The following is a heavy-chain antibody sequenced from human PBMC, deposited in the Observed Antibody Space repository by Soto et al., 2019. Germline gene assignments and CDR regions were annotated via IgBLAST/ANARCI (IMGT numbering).Heavy chain of an antibody. J-gene: IGHJ4*02. CDR1: GGSFSGYY. Sequence: SETLSLTCAVYGGSFSGYYWSWIRQPPGKGLEWIGEIYHSGSTNYNPSLKSRVTISVDKSKNQFSLKLSSVTAADTAVYYCAREAAAGTDYFDYWGQGTLVTVPS. D-gene: IGHD6-13*01. V-gene: IGHV4-34*01. CDR3: AREAAAGTDYFDY. CDR2: IYHSGST.